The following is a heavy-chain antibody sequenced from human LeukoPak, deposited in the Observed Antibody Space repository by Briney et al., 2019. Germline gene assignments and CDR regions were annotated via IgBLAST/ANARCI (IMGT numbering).Heavy chain of an antibody. CDR1: GGSISSYY. CDR2: IYYSGST. Sequence: PSETLSLTCTLSGGSISSYYWSWIRQPPGKGLEWIGYIYYSGSTNYNPSLKSRVTISVDTSKNQFSLKLSSVTAADTAVYYCARFGNYDFWSGYIDYWGQGTLVTVSS. D-gene: IGHD3-3*01. V-gene: IGHV4-59*01. CDR3: ARFGNYDFWSGYIDY. J-gene: IGHJ4*02.